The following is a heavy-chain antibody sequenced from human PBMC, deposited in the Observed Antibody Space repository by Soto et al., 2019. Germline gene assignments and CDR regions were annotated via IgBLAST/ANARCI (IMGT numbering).Heavy chain of an antibody. V-gene: IGHV1-69*13. J-gene: IGHJ4*02. CDR3: ARGEGCSGGSCYCFDS. Sequence: ASVKVSCKASGGTFSSYAISWVRQAPGQGLEWMGGIIPIFGTANYAQKFQGRVTITADESTSTAYMELSSLRSEDTAVYYCARGEGCSGGSCYCFDSWGQGTLVTVSS. D-gene: IGHD2-15*01. CDR2: IIPIFGTA. CDR1: GGTFSSYA.